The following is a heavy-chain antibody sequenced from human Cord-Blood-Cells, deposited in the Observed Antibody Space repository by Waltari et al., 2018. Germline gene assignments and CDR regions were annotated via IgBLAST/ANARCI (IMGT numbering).Heavy chain of an antibody. CDR3: AHTTYDFWSGYYSFDY. CDR2: IYLNDDK. J-gene: IGHJ4*02. Sequence: VGWIRQPPGKALEWLALIYLNDDKRYSPSLKSRLTITKDTSKNQVVLTMTNMDPVDTATYYCAHTTYDFWSGYYSFDYWGQGTLVTVSS. D-gene: IGHD3-3*01. V-gene: IGHV2-5*01.